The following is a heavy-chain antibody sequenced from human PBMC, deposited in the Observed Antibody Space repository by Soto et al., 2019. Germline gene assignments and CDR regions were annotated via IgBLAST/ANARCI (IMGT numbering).Heavy chain of an antibody. CDR3: TTLQTAEAGPID. Sequence: PGGSLRLSCAASGFTFSTYWMHWVRQGPGKGLVWVARIFGDGSISNYADSVKGRFTISRDNAKNTLYLQMSSLRVEDTAVYYCTTLQTAEAGPIDWGPGTLLAVYS. J-gene: IGHJ4*01. V-gene: IGHV3-74*01. D-gene: IGHD6-19*01. CDR1: GFTFSTYW. CDR2: IFGDGSIS.